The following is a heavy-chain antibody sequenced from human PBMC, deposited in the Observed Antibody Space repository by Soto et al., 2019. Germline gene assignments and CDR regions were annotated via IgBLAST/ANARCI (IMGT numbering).Heavy chain of an antibody. CDR1: GYTFTSYG. CDR2: ISAYNGNT. V-gene: IGHV1-18*01. D-gene: IGHD3-22*01. J-gene: IGHJ3*02. CDR3: ARGPSDYYDSSGYVX. Sequence: ASVKVSCKASGYTFTSYGISWVRQAPGQGLEWMGWISAYNGNTNYAQKLQGRVTMTTDTSTSTAYMELRSLRSDDTAVYYCARGPSDYYDSSGYVXWGQGTMVTVSS.